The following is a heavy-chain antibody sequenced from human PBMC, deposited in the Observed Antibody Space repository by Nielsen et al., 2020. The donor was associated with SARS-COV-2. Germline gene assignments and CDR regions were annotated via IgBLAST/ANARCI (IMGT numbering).Heavy chain of an antibody. CDR2: ISGSGGST. CDR1: GFTFSSYA. CDR3: AKLDRGVTTGSFDY. V-gene: IGHV3-23*01. Sequence: GGSLRLSCAASGFTFSSYAMSWVRQAPGKGLEWVSAISGSGGSTYYADSVKGRFTISRDNSKNTLYLQMYSLRAEDTAVYYCAKLDRGVTTGSFDYWGQGTLVTVSS. J-gene: IGHJ4*02. D-gene: IGHD1-14*01.